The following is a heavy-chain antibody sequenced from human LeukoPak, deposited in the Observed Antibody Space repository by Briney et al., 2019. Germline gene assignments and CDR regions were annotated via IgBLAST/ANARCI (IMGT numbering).Heavy chain of an antibody. CDR2: IYTSGGT. J-gene: IGHJ3*02. V-gene: IGHV4-61*02. CDR1: GGFIRSLDYY. D-gene: IGHD6-6*01. Sequence: PSQTLSLTCTVSGGFIRSLDYYWTWSRQSAGNRLEWIGRIYTSGGTNYNPSLKSRVTMSVDTSKNQFSLNLASLTAADTALYYCAGRGSSSGTFDIWGPGTVVAVSS. CDR3: AGRGSSSGTFDI.